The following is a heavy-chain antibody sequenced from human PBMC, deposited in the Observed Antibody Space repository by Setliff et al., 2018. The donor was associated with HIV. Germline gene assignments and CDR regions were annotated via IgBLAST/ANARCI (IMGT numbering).Heavy chain of an antibody. CDR3: ARQPRGLSYSYFDH. Sequence: SETLSLTCTVSGASISRRGYYWTWLRQHPGGGLEWIGYISHSGNTYYSPSLPSRISMSLHTSENQFSLRLNFVTAADTALYYCARQPRGLSYSYFDHWGQGALVTVSS. CDR2: ISHSGNT. D-gene: IGHD5-18*01. V-gene: IGHV4-31*03. CDR1: GASISRRGYY. J-gene: IGHJ4*02.